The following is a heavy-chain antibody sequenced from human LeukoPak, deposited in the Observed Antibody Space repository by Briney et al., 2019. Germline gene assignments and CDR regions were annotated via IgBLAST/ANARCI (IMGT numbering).Heavy chain of an antibody. CDR2: ISSSSSTI. CDR3: ARDLDPSSSPFPYYFDY. D-gene: IGHD6-6*01. V-gene: IGHV3-48*04. CDR1: GFTFSSYT. J-gene: IGHJ4*02. Sequence: GGSLRLSCAASGFTFSSYTMNWVRQTPGKGLEWVSYISSSSSTIYYADSVKGRFTVSRDNAKNSLYLQMNSLRAEDTALYYCARDLDPSSSPFPYYFDYWGQGTLVTVSS.